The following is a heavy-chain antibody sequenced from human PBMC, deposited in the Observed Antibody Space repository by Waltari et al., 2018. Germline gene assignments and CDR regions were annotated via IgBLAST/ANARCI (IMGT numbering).Heavy chain of an antibody. D-gene: IGHD6-6*01. CDR2: INHSVST. Sequence: QVQLQQWGAGLLKPSETLSLTCAVYGGSFSGYYWSWIRQPPGKGLEWIGEINHSVSTNSNPSLKSRVTISVDTSKNQFSLKLSSVTAADTAVYYCARGHESSSVPFDYWGQGTLVTVSS. CDR1: GGSFSGYY. J-gene: IGHJ4*02. V-gene: IGHV4-34*01. CDR3: ARGHESSSVPFDY.